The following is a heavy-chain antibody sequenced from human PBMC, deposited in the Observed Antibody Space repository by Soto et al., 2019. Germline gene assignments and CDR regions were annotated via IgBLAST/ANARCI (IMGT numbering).Heavy chain of an antibody. D-gene: IGHD4-4*01. CDR1: GFTVSNNY. J-gene: IGHJ4*02. CDR3: ARNGWGMATVGM. Sequence: EVQLVESGGGLVQPGGSLRLSCAASGFTVSNNYMIWFRLPPGKGLEWVSLIYSGGTTYYADSVKGRFTISRDNSKNTLELQINGLRVEDTAVYYCARNGWGMATVGMWGPGTLVTVSS. CDR2: IYSGGTT. V-gene: IGHV3-53*01.